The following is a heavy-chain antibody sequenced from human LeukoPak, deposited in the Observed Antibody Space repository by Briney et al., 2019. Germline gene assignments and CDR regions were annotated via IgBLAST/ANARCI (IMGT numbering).Heavy chain of an antibody. CDR1: GFTFSSYS. CDR2: ISSGSSTI. CDR3: AREYSSSSGKAFDI. D-gene: IGHD6-6*01. J-gene: IGHJ3*02. V-gene: IGHV3-48*01. Sequence: GGSLRLSCAASGFTFSSYSMSWVRQAPGKGLEWVSYISSGSSTIYNADSVKGRFTISRDNAKNSLYLQMNSLKVDDTAVYYCAREYSSSSGKAFDIWGQGTMVTVSS.